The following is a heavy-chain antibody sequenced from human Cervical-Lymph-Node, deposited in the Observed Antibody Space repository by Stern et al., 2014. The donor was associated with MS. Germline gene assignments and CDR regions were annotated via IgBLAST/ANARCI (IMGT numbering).Heavy chain of an antibody. J-gene: IGHJ5*02. Sequence: QMQLVQYGAEVKKPGASVKVSCKASGYTFSTHHIHWVRQAPGQGFEWMGIINPSGGRTSYAQKFQGRVTMTRDTSTTTVYMEMSSLRFDDTAVYFCARDQDPYESIGAGPKFDPWGQGTLVTVSS. D-gene: IGHD3-22*01. CDR3: ARDQDPYESIGAGPKFDP. CDR2: INPSGGRT. CDR1: GYTFSTHH. V-gene: IGHV1-46*01.